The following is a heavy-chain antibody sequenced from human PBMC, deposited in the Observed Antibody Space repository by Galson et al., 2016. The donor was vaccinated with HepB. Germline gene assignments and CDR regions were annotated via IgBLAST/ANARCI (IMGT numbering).Heavy chain of an antibody. D-gene: IGHD3-16*01. CDR3: ARDGGNHNFDY. CDR2: IMKEGSML. J-gene: IGHJ4*03. Sequence: SLRLSCAGSGFRFNFGDSYFHWVRQAPGKGLVWVSRIMKEGSMLSYADSVKDRFTIARDNAKNTVYLQMNSLRAEDTAIYYCARDGGNHNFDYWGQGTMGTVSS. V-gene: IGHV3-74*01. CDR1: GFRFNFGDSY.